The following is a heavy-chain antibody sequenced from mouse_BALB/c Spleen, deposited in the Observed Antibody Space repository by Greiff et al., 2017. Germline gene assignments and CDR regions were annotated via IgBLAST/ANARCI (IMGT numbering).Heavy chain of an antibody. V-gene: IGHV5-6-2*01. CDR1: GFTFSSYY. D-gene: IGHD1-1*01. CDR3: ARYYGSSYVFDY. Sequence: DVMLVESGGGLVKLGGSLKLSCAASGFTFSSYYMSWVRQTPEKRLELVAAINSNGGSTYYPDTVKGRFTISRDNAKNTLYLQMSSLKSEDTALYYCARYYGSSYVFDYWGQGTTLTVSS. J-gene: IGHJ2*01. CDR2: INSNGGST.